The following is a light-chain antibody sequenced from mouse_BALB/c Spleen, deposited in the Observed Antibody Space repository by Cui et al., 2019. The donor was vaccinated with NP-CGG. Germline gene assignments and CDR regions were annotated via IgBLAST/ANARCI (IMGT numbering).Light chain of an antibody. CDR2: GTK. CDR1: TGAVTTSNY. CDR3: ALWYSNHWV. Sequence: HAVVTPECALTTSPGETVTRTCRSSTGAVTTSNYANWVQEKPDHLFTGLIGGTKNRAPGVPARFSGSLIGDKAALTITGAQTEDEAIYFCALWYSNHWVFGGGTKLTVL. V-gene: IGLV1*01. J-gene: IGLJ1*01.